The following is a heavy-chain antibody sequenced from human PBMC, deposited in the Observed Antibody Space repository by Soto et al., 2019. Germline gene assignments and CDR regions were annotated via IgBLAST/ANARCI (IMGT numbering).Heavy chain of an antibody. CDR2: ISYDGSNK. Sequence: SLRLSCAASGVTFSSYAMHWGRQAPGKGLEWVAVISYDGSNKYYADSVKGRFTISRDNSKNTLYLQMNSLRAEDTAVYYCARDGAPDSSGSDYWGQGTLVTVSS. D-gene: IGHD3-22*01. CDR3: ARDGAPDSSGSDY. J-gene: IGHJ4*02. V-gene: IGHV3-30-3*01. CDR1: GVTFSSYA.